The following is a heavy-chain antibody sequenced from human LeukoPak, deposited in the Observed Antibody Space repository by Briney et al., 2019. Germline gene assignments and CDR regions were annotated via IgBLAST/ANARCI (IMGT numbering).Heavy chain of an antibody. CDR2: IYHSGST. D-gene: IGHD3-22*01. Sequence: SETLSLTCAVSGYSISSGYYWGWIRPPPGKGLEWIGSIYHSGSTYYNPSLKSRVTISVDTSKNQFSLKLSSVTAADTAVYYCARQDMTVVGNWFDPWGQGTLVTVSS. CDR1: GYSISSGYY. CDR3: ARQDMTVVGNWFDP. J-gene: IGHJ5*02. V-gene: IGHV4-38-2*01.